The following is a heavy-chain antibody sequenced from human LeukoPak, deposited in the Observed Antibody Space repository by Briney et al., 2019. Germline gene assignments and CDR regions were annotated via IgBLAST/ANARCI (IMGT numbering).Heavy chain of an antibody. CDR1: GGSFSGYC. J-gene: IGHJ4*02. D-gene: IGHD2-2*01. Sequence: SETLSLTCAVYGGSFSGYCWSWIRQPPGKGLEWIGEINHSGSTNYNPSLKSRVTISVDTSKNQFSLKLSSVTAADTAVYYCARGSCSSTSCFPFDYWGQGTLVTVSS. CDR3: ARGSCSSTSCFPFDY. CDR2: INHSGST. V-gene: IGHV4-34*01.